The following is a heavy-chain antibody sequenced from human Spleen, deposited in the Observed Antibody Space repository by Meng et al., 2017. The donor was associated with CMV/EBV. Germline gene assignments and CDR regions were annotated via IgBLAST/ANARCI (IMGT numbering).Heavy chain of an antibody. CDR3: ARDRSWRARPLAIDY. V-gene: IGHV3-11*04. J-gene: IGHJ4*02. CDR2: ISGSGSQI. CDR1: GFTFRDYY. Sequence: GESLKISCATSGFTFRDYYMSWIRQAPGKGLESVAYISGSGSQIYEADSVKGRFTISRDNAKSSLYLQMYSLRAEDTAVYYCARDRSWRARPLAIDYWGQGTLVTVSS. D-gene: IGHD6-6*01.